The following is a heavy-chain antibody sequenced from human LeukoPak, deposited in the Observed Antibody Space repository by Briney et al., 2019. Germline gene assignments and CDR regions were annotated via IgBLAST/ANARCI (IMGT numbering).Heavy chain of an antibody. CDR3: ARDYSSWFDY. V-gene: IGHV3-74*01. CDR2: INSDGSTT. D-gene: IGHD6-6*01. CDR1: GFTFSSYW. Sequence: GGSLRLSCAASGFTFSSYWIHWVRQAPGKGQVWVSIINSDGSTTNYADSVKGRFTISRDNAKNTLYLQLNSLRPEDTAVYYCARDYSSWFDYWGQGTLVTVSS. J-gene: IGHJ4*02.